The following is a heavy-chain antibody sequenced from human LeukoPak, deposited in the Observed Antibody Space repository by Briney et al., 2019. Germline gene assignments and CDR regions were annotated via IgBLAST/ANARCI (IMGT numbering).Heavy chain of an antibody. Sequence: SETLSLTCTVSGGSISTYYWSWIRQPPGKGLEWIGEINHSGSTNYNPSPKSRVTISVDTSKNQFSLKLSSVTAADTAVYYCAHTALSPEINWFDPWGQGTLVTVSS. D-gene: IGHD2/OR15-2a*01. CDR1: GGSISTYY. V-gene: IGHV4-34*01. CDR2: INHSGST. CDR3: AHTALSPEINWFDP. J-gene: IGHJ5*02.